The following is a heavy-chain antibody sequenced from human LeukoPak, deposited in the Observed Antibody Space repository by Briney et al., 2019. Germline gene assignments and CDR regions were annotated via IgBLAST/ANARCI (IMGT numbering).Heavy chain of an antibody. D-gene: IGHD3-22*01. V-gene: IGHV3-7*01. CDR1: GFTFSDHW. CDR2: IKEDGSVI. Sequence: GGSLRLSWLASGFTFSDHWMNWVSQAPGKGMEWVASIKEDGSVINYMKSVNGRFTISRDNSKSSVYLQMNSLRADDTAVYYCVGSSGWLFRYWGQGTLVTVSS. J-gene: IGHJ4*02. CDR3: VGSSGWLFRY.